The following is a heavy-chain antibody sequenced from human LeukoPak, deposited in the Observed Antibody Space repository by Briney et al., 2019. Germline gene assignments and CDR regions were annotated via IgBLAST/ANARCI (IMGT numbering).Heavy chain of an antibody. D-gene: IGHD1-26*01. Sequence: SETLSLTCTVSGGSVSSSTYYWGWIRQPPGKGLEWIGSIYYSGSTYYNPSLKSRVTISVDTSKNQFSLKLSSVTAADTAVYHWARRRSGSYYEYSDWGQGTLVAVSS. V-gene: IGHV4-39*01. CDR1: GGSVSSSTYY. J-gene: IGHJ4*02. CDR3: ARRRSGSYYEYSD. CDR2: IYYSGST.